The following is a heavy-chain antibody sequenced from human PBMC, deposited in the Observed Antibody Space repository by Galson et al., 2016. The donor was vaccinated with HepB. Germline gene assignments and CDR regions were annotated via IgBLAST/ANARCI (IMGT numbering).Heavy chain of an antibody. V-gene: IGHV3-23*01. D-gene: IGHD6-13*01. CDR2: ISGGGRTT. CDR3: AKGQQLAFWPVYFDS. CDR1: GFTFSSYA. J-gene: IGHJ4*02. Sequence: SLRLSCAASGFTFSSYAMSWVRQAPGKGLEWVAGISGGGRTTSYADSVKGRFTISRENSKNTLYMQLNRLRAEDKAVYYCAKGQQLAFWPVYFDSCGRGTMVTGSS.